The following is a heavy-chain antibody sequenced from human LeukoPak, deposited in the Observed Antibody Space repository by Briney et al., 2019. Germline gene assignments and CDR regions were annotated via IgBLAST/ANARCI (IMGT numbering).Heavy chain of an antibody. Sequence: SGGSLRLSCAASGFTFSSYSMNWVRQAPGKGLEWVSYISSSSSTIYYADSVKGRFTISRDNAKNSLYLQMNNLRAEDTAVYYCAREGVGYYLDQWGQGTLVTVSS. J-gene: IGHJ4*02. V-gene: IGHV3-48*04. CDR2: ISSSSSTI. CDR1: GFTFSSYS. D-gene: IGHD2-15*01. CDR3: AREGVGYYLDQ.